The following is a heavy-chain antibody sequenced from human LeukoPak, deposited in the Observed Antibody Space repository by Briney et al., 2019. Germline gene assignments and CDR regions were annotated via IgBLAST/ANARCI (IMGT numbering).Heavy chain of an antibody. D-gene: IGHD3-16*01. Sequence: GGSLRLSCAASGFTVSSNYMSWVRQAPGKGLEWVSVIYSGGSTYYADSVKGRFTISRDNSKNTLYLQMNSLRAEDTAVYYCARVVLGQGPVDYWGQGTLVTVSS. J-gene: IGHJ4*02. V-gene: IGHV3-66*01. CDR2: IYSGGST. CDR3: ARVVLGQGPVDY. CDR1: GFTVSSNY.